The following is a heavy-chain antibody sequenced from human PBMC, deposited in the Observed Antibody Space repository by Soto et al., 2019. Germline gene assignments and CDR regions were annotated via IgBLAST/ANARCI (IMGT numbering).Heavy chain of an antibody. CDR3: ARGVFSGHV. Sequence: SVKFSCKDSGYTFTSYDINLFRQATGQRLDWMGWMNPNSGNTGYAQNSQSRVTMTRNTSISTAYMELSSLRSEETAVYYCARGVFSGHVWGQGTTVTVS. V-gene: IGHV1-8*01. CDR2: MNPNSGNT. J-gene: IGHJ6*02. CDR1: GYTFTSYD.